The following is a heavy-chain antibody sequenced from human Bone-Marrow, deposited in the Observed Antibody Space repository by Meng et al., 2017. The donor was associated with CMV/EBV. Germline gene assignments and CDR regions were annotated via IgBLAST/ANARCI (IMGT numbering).Heavy chain of an antibody. CDR2: INSDGSST. D-gene: IGHD5-12*01. Sequence: GGSLRLSCAASGFTFSSYWMHWVRQAPGKGLVWVSRINSDGSSTSYADSVKGRFTISRDNAKNTLYLQMNSLRAEDTAVYYCAKDGGGGYGVDYWGQGTLVTVSS. V-gene: IGHV3-74*01. CDR1: GFTFSSYW. J-gene: IGHJ4*02. CDR3: AKDGGGGYGVDY.